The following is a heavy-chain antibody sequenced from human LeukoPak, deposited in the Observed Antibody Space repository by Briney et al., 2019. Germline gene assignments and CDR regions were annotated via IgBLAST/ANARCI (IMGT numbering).Heavy chain of an antibody. V-gene: IGHV4-34*01. D-gene: IGHD3-10*01. CDR2: INHSGST. CDR3: ARRRPTAYYYGSGSYDWFDP. Sequence: SETLSLTCAVYGGSFSGYYWSWIRQPPGKGLEWIGEINHSGSTNYNPSLKSRVTISVDTSKNQFSLKLSSVTAADTAVYYCARRRPTAYYYGSGSYDWFDPWGQGTLVTVSS. J-gene: IGHJ5*02. CDR1: GGSFSGYY.